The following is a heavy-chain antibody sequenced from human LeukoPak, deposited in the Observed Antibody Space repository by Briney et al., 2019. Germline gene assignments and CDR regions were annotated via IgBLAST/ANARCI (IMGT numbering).Heavy chain of an antibody. CDR1: GFTFSSYG. V-gene: IGHV3-30*18. CDR2: ISYDGSNK. CDR3: AKDSTYYYDSSGYYYGAYFDY. J-gene: IGHJ4*02. D-gene: IGHD3-22*01. Sequence: GGSLRLSCAASGFTFSSYGMHWVRQAPGKGLEWVAVISYDGSNKYYADSVKGRFTISRDNSKNTLYLQMNSLRAEDTAVYYCAKDSTYYYDSSGYYYGAYFDYWGQGTLVTVSS.